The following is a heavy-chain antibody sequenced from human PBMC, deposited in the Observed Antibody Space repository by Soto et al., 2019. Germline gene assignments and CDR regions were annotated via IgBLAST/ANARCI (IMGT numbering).Heavy chain of an antibody. V-gene: IGHV4-4*07. D-gene: IGHD1-26*01. CDR3: ARDQEPPTSGSYYFWFDP. CDR1: GGSISSYC. J-gene: IGHJ5*02. Sequence: SETVSRTCTVSGGSISSYCWSCIRQPAGKGLEWIVRIYTSGSTKYNPSLKSRVTMSVDTSKNQFSLKLSSVTAADTAVYYCARDQEPPTSGSYYFWFDPWGQGTLVTVS. CDR2: IYTSGST.